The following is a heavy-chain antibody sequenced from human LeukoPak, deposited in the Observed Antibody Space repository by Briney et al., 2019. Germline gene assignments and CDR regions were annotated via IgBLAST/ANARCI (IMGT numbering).Heavy chain of an antibody. CDR2: ISGSGGST. D-gene: IGHD5-12*01. CDR3: AKESGYEYYYYYYMDV. Sequence: GGSLRLSCAASGFTFSSYGMSWVRQAPGKGLEWVSAISGSGGSTYYAGSVKGRFTISRDNSKNTLYLQMNSLRAEDTAVYYCAKESGYEYYYYYYMDVWGKGTTVTISS. CDR1: GFTFSSYG. J-gene: IGHJ6*03. V-gene: IGHV3-23*01.